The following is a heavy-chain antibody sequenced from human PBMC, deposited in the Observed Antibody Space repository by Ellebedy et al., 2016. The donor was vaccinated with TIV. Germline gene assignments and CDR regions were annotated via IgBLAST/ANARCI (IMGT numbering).Heavy chain of an antibody. J-gene: IGHJ6*02. Sequence: GESLKISXAASGFTFSSYAMSWVRQAPGKGLEWVSAISGSGGSTYYADSVKGRFTISRDNSKNTLYLQMNSLRAEDTAVYYCAKYSYAPQRRYYGMDVWGQGTTVTVSS. CDR1: GFTFSSYA. D-gene: IGHD5-18*01. CDR2: ISGSGGST. V-gene: IGHV3-23*01. CDR3: AKYSYAPQRRYYGMDV.